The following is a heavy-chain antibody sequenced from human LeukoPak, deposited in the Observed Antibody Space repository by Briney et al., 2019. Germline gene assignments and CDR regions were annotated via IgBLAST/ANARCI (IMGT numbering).Heavy chain of an antibody. CDR2: IHHSGNS. D-gene: IGHD7-27*01. CDR1: GASVTDYY. CDR3: TRGHWGLQS. Sequence: SETLSLTCTVSGASVTDYYWSWIRHSPGKGLEWISDIHHSGNSNYNPSLSSRVTTSLDTSKNQFSLNLISVTAADTAVYYCTRGHWGLQSWSQGTLVTVSS. V-gene: IGHV4-59*02. J-gene: IGHJ5*02.